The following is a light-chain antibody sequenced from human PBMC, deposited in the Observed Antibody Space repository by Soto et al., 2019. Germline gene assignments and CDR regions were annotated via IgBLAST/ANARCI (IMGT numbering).Light chain of an antibody. J-gene: IGLJ1*01. V-gene: IGLV1-47*02. Sequence: QSVLTQPPSASGTPGQSVTISCSGSSSNIGSNSVYWYQQLPGTAPKLRIYTNNQRPSVVPDRFSGSKSGTSAALAISGLRSGDEADYYCAAWDDRLSGYVFGTGTKVTVL. CDR2: TNN. CDR1: SSNIGSNS. CDR3: AAWDDRLSGYV.